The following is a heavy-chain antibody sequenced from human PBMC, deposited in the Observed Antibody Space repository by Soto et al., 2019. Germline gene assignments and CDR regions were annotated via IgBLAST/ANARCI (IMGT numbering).Heavy chain of an antibody. J-gene: IGHJ4*02. Sequence: PGGSLRLSCAASGFTFSSYGVHWVRQAPGKGLEWVAVISYDGSNKYYADSVKGRFTISRDNSKNTLYLQMNSLRAEDTAVYYCAHTRTGTLDYWGQGTLVTVSS. CDR3: AHTRTGTLDY. CDR2: ISYDGSNK. V-gene: IGHV3-30*03. CDR1: GFTFSSYG. D-gene: IGHD1-1*01.